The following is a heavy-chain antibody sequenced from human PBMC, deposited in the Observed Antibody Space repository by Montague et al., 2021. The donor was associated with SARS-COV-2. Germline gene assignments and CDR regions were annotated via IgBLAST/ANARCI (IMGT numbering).Heavy chain of an antibody. V-gene: IGHV4-59*13. CDR1: GGSISSYY. J-gene: IGHJ6*02. Sequence: SETLSLTCTVSGGSISSYYWSWIRQPPGKGLEWIGHIYYSGSTNYNPSLKSRVTFSVDTSKNQFFLKLSSVTAADTAVYYCAKVPYSSSGFVYYYYGIDVWGQGTTVTVSS. CDR3: AKVPYSSSGFVYYYYGIDV. D-gene: IGHD6-6*01. CDR2: IYYSGST.